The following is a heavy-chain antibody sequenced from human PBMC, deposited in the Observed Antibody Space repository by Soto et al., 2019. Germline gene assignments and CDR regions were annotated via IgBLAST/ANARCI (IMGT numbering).Heavy chain of an antibody. CDR1: GFTFSSYG. Sequence: GGSLRLSCAASGFTFSSYGMHWVRQAPGKGLEWVAVIWYDGSNKYYADSVKGRFTISRDNSKNTLYLQMNSLRAEDTAVYYCARTREEGYVSFYYYYGMDVWGQGTTVTVSS. CDR2: IWYDGSNK. J-gene: IGHJ6*02. D-gene: IGHD5-12*01. CDR3: ARTREEGYVSFYYYYGMDV. V-gene: IGHV3-33*01.